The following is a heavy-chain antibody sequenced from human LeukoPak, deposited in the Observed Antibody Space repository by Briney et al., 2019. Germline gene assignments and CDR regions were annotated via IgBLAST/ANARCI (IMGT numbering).Heavy chain of an antibody. J-gene: IGHJ4*02. D-gene: IGHD5-12*01. CDR3: ARGRGYSGYPDY. V-gene: IGHV4-59*01. CDR2: IYYSGST. CDR1: GGSISSYY. Sequence: SETLSLTCTVSGGSISSYYWSWIRQPPGKGLEWIGYIYYSGSTNYNPSLKSRVTISVDTSKNQFSLKLSSVTAADTAVYYCARGRGYSGYPDYWGQGTLVTVSS.